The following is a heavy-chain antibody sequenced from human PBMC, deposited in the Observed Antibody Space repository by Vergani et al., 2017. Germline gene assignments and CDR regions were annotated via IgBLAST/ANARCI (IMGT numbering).Heavy chain of an antibody. Sequence: QVQLVQSGAEVKKSGSSVKVSCKASGGTFSSYTITWVRQAPGQGLEWMGWISAYNGNTNYAQKLQGRVTMTTDTSTSTAYMELRSLRSDDTAVYYCAREQWLPIDYFDYWGQGTLVTVSS. CDR1: GGTFSSYT. D-gene: IGHD6-19*01. CDR2: ISAYNGNT. CDR3: AREQWLPIDYFDY. V-gene: IGHV1-18*01. J-gene: IGHJ4*02.